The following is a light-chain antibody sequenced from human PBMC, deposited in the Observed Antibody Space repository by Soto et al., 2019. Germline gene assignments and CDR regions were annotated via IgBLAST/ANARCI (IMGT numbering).Light chain of an antibody. CDR3: AAWDDSLKAI. J-gene: IGLJ7*01. V-gene: IGLV1-44*01. CDR2: SSY. Sequence: QSVLTQPPSVSGTPGQRVTISCSGSSSNIGSNTVNWYQQIPGTAPRLLIYSSYQRPSGVPDRFSGSQSGTSASLAISGLQSDDEADYYCAAWDDSLKAIFGGGTQLTVL. CDR1: SSNIGSNT.